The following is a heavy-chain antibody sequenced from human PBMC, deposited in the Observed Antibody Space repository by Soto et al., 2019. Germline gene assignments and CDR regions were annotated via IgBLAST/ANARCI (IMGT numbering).Heavy chain of an antibody. CDR2: IYYTGLS. CDR3: ASHSSHWPFFDF. V-gene: IGHV4-59*01. CDR1: GGSISSYG. D-gene: IGHD6-13*01. Sequence: SETLSLTCTVSGGSISSYGWSWIRQHPGKGLEWIGYIYYTGLSNSNPSLNSRVTMSVDTSKNQFSLKLSSVTAADTAVYYCASHSSHWPFFDFWGQGTLVTVSS. J-gene: IGHJ4*02.